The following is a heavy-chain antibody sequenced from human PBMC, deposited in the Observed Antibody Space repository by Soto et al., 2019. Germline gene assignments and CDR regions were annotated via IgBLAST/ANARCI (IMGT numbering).Heavy chain of an antibody. CDR3: ARRERYYGSPGWFDP. Sequence: SETLSLTCSVSGASINNFAYYWGWIRQPPGKGLEWIGTVYYNENTYYNPSLKSRVAISVDTAKNQFSRNLRSVTAADTAIYFCARRERYYGSPGWFDPWGQGTLVTVSS. J-gene: IGHJ5*01. D-gene: IGHD3-10*01. CDR2: VYYNENT. V-gene: IGHV4-39*01. CDR1: GASINNFAYY.